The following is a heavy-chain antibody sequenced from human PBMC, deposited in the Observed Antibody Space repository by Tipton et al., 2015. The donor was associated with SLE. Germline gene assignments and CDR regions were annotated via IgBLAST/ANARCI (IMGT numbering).Heavy chain of an antibody. D-gene: IGHD4-17*01. J-gene: IGHJ1*01. V-gene: IGHV4-4*07. CDR3: ARVYPNYGDYEYFQH. Sequence: TLSLTCTVSGDSISNYYWSWIRQPAGKGLEWIGHIFTTGSTNYNPSLKSRVTISVDTSKNQFSLKLSSVTAADTAVYYCARVYPNYGDYEYFQHWGQGTLVTVSS. CDR1: GDSISNYY. CDR2: IFTTGST.